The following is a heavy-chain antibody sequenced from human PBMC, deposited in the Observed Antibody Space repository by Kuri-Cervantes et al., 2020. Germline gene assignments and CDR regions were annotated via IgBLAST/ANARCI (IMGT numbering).Heavy chain of an antibody. J-gene: IGHJ3*02. V-gene: IGHV3-23*01. CDR2: ISGSGGST. CDR3: TRVPGWIQLWLNAFDI. D-gene: IGHD5-18*01. CDR1: GFTFSSYA. Sequence: GGSLRLSCAASGFTFSSYAMSWVRQAPGKGLEWVSAISGSGGSTYYADSVKGRFTISRDNAKNSLYLQMNSLRAEDTAVYYCTRVPGWIQLWLNAFDIWGQGTMVTVSS.